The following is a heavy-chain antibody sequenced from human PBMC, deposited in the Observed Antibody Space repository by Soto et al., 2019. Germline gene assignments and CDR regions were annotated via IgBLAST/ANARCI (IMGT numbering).Heavy chain of an antibody. D-gene: IGHD3-10*01. J-gene: IGHJ3*02. CDR1: GYTLTSYD. CDR3: GGGRYYTSGTYGAFDI. Sequence: QVQLVQSGAEVKKPGASVKVSCKASGYTLTSYDINWGRQATGQGLEWMGWMNPYSGNTGYAQKFQGRVTMTRNTSTSTAYMELSSLRSEDTAVYYCGGGRYYTSGTYGAFDIWGQGTMVTVSS. CDR2: MNPYSGNT. V-gene: IGHV1-8*01.